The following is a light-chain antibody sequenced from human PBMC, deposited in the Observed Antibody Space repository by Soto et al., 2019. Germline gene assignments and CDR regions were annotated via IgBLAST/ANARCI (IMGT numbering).Light chain of an antibody. V-gene: IGLV1-47*01. CDR1: NSNVGNHY. Sequence: QSVLTQPPSASGTPGQRVTISCSGSNSNVGNHYVYWYQHLPGTAPKLLTYRDNQRPSGVPDRFAASKSGASASLAISGLRSEDEADYFCAAWDASLSVVIFGGGTKLTVL. CDR3: AAWDASLSVVI. CDR2: RDN. J-gene: IGLJ2*01.